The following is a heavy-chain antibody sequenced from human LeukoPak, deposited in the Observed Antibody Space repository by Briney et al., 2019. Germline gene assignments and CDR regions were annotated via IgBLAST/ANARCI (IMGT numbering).Heavy chain of an antibody. Sequence: ASVKVSYKASGYTFTSYDINWVRQATGQGLEWMGWMNPNSGNTGYAQKFQGRVTMTRNTSISTAYMELSGLRSEDTAVYYCARGLTVFDGDAFDIWGQGTMVTVSS. J-gene: IGHJ3*02. D-gene: IGHD4-11*01. CDR1: GYTFTSYD. CDR2: MNPNSGNT. V-gene: IGHV1-8*01. CDR3: ARGLTVFDGDAFDI.